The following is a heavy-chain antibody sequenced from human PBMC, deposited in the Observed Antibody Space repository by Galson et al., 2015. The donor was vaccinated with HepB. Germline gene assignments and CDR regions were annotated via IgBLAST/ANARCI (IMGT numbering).Heavy chain of an antibody. Sequence: SLRLSCAASGFTVRSNYMSWVRQAPGRGLEWASVTYSGGSTYYADSVKGRFTISRDNSKNTLYLQMNSLRAEDTGVYYCARKGRYGGNGFDYWGQGTLVTVSS. D-gene: IGHD4-23*01. CDR3: ARKGRYGGNGFDY. CDR2: TYSGGST. V-gene: IGHV3-66*01. J-gene: IGHJ4*02. CDR1: GFTVRSNY.